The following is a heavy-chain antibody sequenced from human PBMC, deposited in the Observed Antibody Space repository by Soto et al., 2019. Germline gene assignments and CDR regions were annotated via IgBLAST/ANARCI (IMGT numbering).Heavy chain of an antibody. J-gene: IGHJ6*02. CDR2: IYYSGST. Sequence: PSETLSLTCTVSGGSISSGDYYWSWIRQPPGKGLEWIGYIYYSGSTYYNPSLKSRVTISVDTSKNQFSLKLSSVTAADTAVYYCARLHGYCISISCHGHYAMDVWGQGTTVTVSS. V-gene: IGHV4-30-4*01. CDR3: ARLHGYCISISCHGHYAMDV. D-gene: IGHD2-2*01. CDR1: GGSISSGDYY.